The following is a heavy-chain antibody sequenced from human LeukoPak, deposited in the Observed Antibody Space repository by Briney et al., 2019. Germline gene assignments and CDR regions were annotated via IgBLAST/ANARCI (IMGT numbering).Heavy chain of an antibody. Sequence: SETLSLTCAVYGGSFSGYYWSWIRQPPGKGLEWIGEINHSGSTNYNPSLKSRVTISVDTSKNQFSLKLSSVTAADTAVYYCAGEQRGYSGYDSNYWGRGTLVTVSS. CDR1: GGSFSGYY. CDR3: AGEQRGYSGYDSNY. D-gene: IGHD5-12*01. V-gene: IGHV4-34*01. J-gene: IGHJ4*02. CDR2: INHSGST.